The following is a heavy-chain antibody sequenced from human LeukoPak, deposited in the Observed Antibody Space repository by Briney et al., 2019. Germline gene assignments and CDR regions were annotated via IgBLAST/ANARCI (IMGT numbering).Heavy chain of an antibody. CDR3: AMPSTVVDPWTYYYYMDV. J-gene: IGHJ6*03. CDR2: INPNSGGT. CDR1: GYTFTGYY. V-gene: IGHV1-2*02. D-gene: IGHD4-23*01. Sequence: GASVKVSCKASGYTFTGYYTHWVRQAPGQGLEWMGWINPNSGGTNYAQKFQGRVTMTRDTSISTAYMELSRLRSDDTAVYYCAMPSTVVDPWTYYYYMDVWGKGTTVTVSS.